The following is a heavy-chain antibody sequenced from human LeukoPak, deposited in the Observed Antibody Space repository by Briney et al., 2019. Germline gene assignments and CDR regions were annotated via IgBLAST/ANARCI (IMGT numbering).Heavy chain of an antibody. V-gene: IGHV4-59*01. CDR3: ARRYPHYYDSRGWWH. CDR2: IYYSGST. D-gene: IGHD3-22*01. Sequence: SETLSLTCTVSGGSISSYYWSWIRQPPGKGLEWIGYIYYSGSTNYNPSLKSRVTISVDTSKNQFSLKLSSVTAADTAVYYCARRYPHYYDSRGWWHWGQGTLVTVSS. J-gene: IGHJ4*02. CDR1: GGSISSYY.